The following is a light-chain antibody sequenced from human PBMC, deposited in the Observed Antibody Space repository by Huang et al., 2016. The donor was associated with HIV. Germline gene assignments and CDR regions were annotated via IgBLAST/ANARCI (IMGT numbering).Light chain of an antibody. CDR3: QQTYITPLT. J-gene: IGKJ2*01. CDR1: QSIISY. Sequence: DIQMTQSASSLSASVGDRVTITCRASQSIISYLNWYQQKPGTAPKVLIYAATSLQSGVPSRFSGSGAGTDCTLTINNLQPEDSATYYCQQTYITPLTFGQGTKLEIK. CDR2: AAT. V-gene: IGKV1-39*01.